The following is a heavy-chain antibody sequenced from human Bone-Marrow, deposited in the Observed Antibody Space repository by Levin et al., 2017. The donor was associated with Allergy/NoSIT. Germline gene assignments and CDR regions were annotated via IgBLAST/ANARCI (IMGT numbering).Heavy chain of an antibody. Sequence: SETLSLTCSVSGDSISGHYFSWIRQSPGKGLEWIGYITDSGNTNYNPSLESRVSTSIDMAKNQFSLKLTSVTAADTAVYYCARERGSGGFFDFWGQGTQVIVSS. J-gene: IGHJ4*02. CDR3: ARERGSGGFFDF. CDR2: ITDSGNT. D-gene: IGHD4-23*01. CDR1: GDSISGHY. V-gene: IGHV4-59*11.